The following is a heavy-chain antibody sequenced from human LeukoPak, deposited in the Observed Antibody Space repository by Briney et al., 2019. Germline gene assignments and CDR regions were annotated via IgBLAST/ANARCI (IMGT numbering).Heavy chain of an antibody. J-gene: IGHJ4*02. CDR2: IYSGGIT. Sequence: GGSLRLSCAASGFTVSTNYMSWVRQAPGKGLEWVSVIYSGGITYYADSVKGRFTISRDNSKNTLYLQMNSLRAEDTAVYYCAKDPNYDILTGYYRGYFDYWGQGTLVTASS. D-gene: IGHD3-9*01. V-gene: IGHV3-53*05. CDR3: AKDPNYDILTGYYRGYFDY. CDR1: GFTVSTNY.